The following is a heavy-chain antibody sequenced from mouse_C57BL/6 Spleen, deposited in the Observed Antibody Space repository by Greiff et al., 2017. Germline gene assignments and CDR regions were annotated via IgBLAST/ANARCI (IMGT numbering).Heavy chain of an antibody. CDR3: SKADGYSDWFAY. V-gene: IGHV1-39*01. Sequence: VQLQQSGPELVKPGASVKISCKASGYSFTDYNMHWVKQSNGKSLEWIGVINPNDGTTSYNQKFKGKATLTVDQSSSTAYMQLNSLTSEDSADYYCSKADGYSDWFAYWGQGTLLTVSA. CDR2: INPNDGTT. D-gene: IGHD2-3*01. J-gene: IGHJ3*01. CDR1: GYSFTDYN.